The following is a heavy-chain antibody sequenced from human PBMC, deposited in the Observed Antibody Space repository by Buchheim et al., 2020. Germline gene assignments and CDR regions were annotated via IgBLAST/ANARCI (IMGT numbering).Heavy chain of an antibody. D-gene: IGHD3-16*01. V-gene: IGHV3-23*01. CDR3: AKDQMGNYYVGMDA. CDR2: ISSSGTST. CDR1: GFTFDNFA. Sequence: EVQLLESGGGLVHPGESLRLSCAASGFTFDNFAMSWVRQAPGKGLEWVSGISSSGTSTYYADSVKGRFSLSRDTSKKTLYLEMDSLRAEDSAVYYCAKDQMGNYYVGMDAWGQGTT. J-gene: IGHJ6*02.